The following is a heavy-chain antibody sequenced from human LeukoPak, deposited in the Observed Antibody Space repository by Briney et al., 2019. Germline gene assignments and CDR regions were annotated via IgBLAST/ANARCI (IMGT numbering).Heavy chain of an antibody. J-gene: IGHJ4*02. V-gene: IGHV3-30-3*01. CDR3: ARGITMIVVVITTHFDY. CDR2: ISYDGSNK. Sequence: GSLRLSCAASGFTFSSYAMHWVRQAPGKGLEWVAVISYDGSNKYYADSVKGRFTISRDNSKNTLYLQMNSLRAEDTAVYYCARGITMIVVVITTHFDYWGQGTLVTVSS. CDR1: GFTFSSYA. D-gene: IGHD3-22*01.